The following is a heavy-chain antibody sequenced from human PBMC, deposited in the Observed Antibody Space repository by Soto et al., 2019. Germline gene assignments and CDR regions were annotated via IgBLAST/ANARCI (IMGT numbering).Heavy chain of an antibody. J-gene: IGHJ3*02. CDR1: GFTFSNAW. D-gene: IGHD6-6*01. CDR2: IKSKTDGGTT. V-gene: IGHV3-15*01. Sequence: EVQLVESGGGLVKPGGSLRLSCAASGFTFSNAWMSWVRQAPGKGLEWVGRIKSKTDGGTTDYAAPVKGRFTISRDDSKNTLYLQMNSLKTEDTAVYYCTTDGAVEYSSSADAFDIWGQGTMVTVSS. CDR3: TTDGAVEYSSSADAFDI.